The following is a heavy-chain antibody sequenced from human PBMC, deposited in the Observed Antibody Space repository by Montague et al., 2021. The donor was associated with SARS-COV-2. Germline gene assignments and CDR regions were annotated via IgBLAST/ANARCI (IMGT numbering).Heavy chain of an antibody. Sequence: SETLSLTCAVYGGSFSGYYWSWIRQPPGKGLEWIGEINHSGSTNXXPSLKSRVTISVDTSKNQFSLKLSSVTAADTAVYYCARARITMIVVVNAFDIWGQGTMVTVSS. J-gene: IGHJ3*02. V-gene: IGHV4-34*01. CDR2: INHSGST. CDR3: ARARITMIVVVNAFDI. D-gene: IGHD3-22*01. CDR1: GGSFSGYY.